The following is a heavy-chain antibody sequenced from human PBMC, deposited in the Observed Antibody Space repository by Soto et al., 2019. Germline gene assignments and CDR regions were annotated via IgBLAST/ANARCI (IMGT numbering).Heavy chain of an antibody. CDR2: IYYSGNT. CDR3: ASIAAPGTTHFDF. D-gene: IGHD6-13*01. V-gene: IGHV4-39*01. Sequence: SETLSLTCTVSGGSLGSSSYYWGWIRHSPGKGLEWIGNIYYSGNTFYNPSLKSRVTISVDTSKNQFYLHLSSVTAADTAIFYCASIAAPGTTHFDFWGQGTLVTVSS. CDR1: GGSLGSSSYY. J-gene: IGHJ4*02.